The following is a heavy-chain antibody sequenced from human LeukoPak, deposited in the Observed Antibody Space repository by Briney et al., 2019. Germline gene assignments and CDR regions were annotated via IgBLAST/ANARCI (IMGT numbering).Heavy chain of an antibody. J-gene: IGHJ4*02. CDR1: GYSLTQLS. Sequence: ASVKVSCKVSGYSLTQLSMHWVRQGIGRGLEWMGGFDPVDGETIYAQKFQGRVTMTENTSTDTAYMELSSLRSDDTAVYYCAILLEDYAFSTGSAKDYWGQGALVTVSS. V-gene: IGHV1-24*01. CDR3: AILLEDYAFSTGSAKDY. D-gene: IGHD3-3*01. CDR2: FDPVDGET.